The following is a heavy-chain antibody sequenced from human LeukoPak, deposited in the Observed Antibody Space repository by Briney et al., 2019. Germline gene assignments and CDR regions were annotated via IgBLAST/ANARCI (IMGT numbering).Heavy chain of an antibody. V-gene: IGHV3-23*01. CDR2: ISNDGGGT. J-gene: IGHJ4*02. D-gene: IGHD3-22*01. CDR1: GFIFNNYG. CDR3: AKGSSGYFFDL. Sequence: SGGSLRLSCTASGFIFNNYGLIWVRQAPGKGLEWASAISNDGGGTNYADFVKGRFTISRDNSKNTLFLQMNSLRAEDTALYYCAKGSSGYFFDLWGQGTLVTVSS.